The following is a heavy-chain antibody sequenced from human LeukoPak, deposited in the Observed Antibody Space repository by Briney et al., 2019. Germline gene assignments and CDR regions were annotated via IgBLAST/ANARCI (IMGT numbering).Heavy chain of an antibody. V-gene: IGHV3-48*01. CDR2: ISSNGDVT. Sequence: GGSLRLSCSASGFSFSSYSMDWVRQAPGKGLEWAAYISSNGDVTHYADSVKGRFTISRDNAKNLLYLQMNSLRAEDTAVYYCARAAASDGTYHYYLDYWGQGTLVTVSS. D-gene: IGHD1-26*01. CDR3: ARAAASDGTYHYYLDY. CDR1: GFSFSSYS. J-gene: IGHJ4*02.